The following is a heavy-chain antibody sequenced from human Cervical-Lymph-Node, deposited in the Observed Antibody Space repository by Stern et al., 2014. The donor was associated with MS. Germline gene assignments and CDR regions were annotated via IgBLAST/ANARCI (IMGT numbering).Heavy chain of an antibody. CDR2: IFPRDSNT. D-gene: IGHD5-12*01. V-gene: IGHV5-51*03. Sequence: EVQLVESGAEVKKPGESLKISCEASGYLFDDYWIGWVRQMSGRGLELVAIIFPRDSNTRYSPSVQGPVTISTDKSISPAYSQWSSLKAPDPAMYYWAKSPATPSGYDRFDYWGQGALVTVSS. J-gene: IGHJ4*02. CDR1: GYLFDDYW. CDR3: AKSPATPSGYDRFDY.